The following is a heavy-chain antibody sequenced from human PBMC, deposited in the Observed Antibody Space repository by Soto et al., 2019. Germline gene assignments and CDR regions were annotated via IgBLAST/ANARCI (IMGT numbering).Heavy chain of an antibody. J-gene: IGHJ4*02. CDR2: INAGTGNT. Sequence: ASVKVSCKASGYTFTSYAMHWVRQAPGQRLEWMGIINAGTGNTNYAQNFQGRVTITSDTSTSTVYMELSSLRSDDTAVYYCARVTVNNVLAGPFDYWGQGTLVTVSS. CDR1: GYTFTSYA. V-gene: IGHV1-3*01. D-gene: IGHD3-9*01. CDR3: ARVTVNNVLAGPFDY.